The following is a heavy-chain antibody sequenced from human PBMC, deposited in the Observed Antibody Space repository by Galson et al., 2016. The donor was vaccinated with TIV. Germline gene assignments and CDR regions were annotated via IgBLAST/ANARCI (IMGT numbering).Heavy chain of an antibody. CDR1: EFIFGSYE. Sequence: SLRLSCAGSEFIFGSYEMNWVRQAPGKGLEWVSYISASGSRIYYAESLKGRFTISRDNAKNSLYLQMNSLRAEDTAIYYCARGGYSYDPPDAFDIWGQGTMVTVSS. V-gene: IGHV3-48*03. CDR2: ISASGSRI. CDR3: ARGGYSYDPPDAFDI. J-gene: IGHJ3*02. D-gene: IGHD5-18*01.